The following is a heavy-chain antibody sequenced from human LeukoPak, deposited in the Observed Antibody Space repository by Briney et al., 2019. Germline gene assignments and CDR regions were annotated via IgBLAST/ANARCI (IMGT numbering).Heavy chain of an antibody. CDR3: ARGYRTVGAIEYFQH. CDR2: INPNSGGT. V-gene: IGHV1-2*06. CDR1: GYTFTGYY. D-gene: IGHD1-26*01. Sequence: ASVKVSCKASGYTFTGYYMHWVRQAPGQGPEWMGRINPNSGGTNYAQKFQGRVTMTRDTSISTAYMELSRLRSDGTAVYYCARGYRTVGAIEYFQHWGQGTLVTVSS. J-gene: IGHJ1*01.